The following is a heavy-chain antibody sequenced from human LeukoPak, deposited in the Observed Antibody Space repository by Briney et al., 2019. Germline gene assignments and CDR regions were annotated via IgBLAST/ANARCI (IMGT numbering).Heavy chain of an antibody. Sequence: GGSLRLSCAASGFTFSSYSMSWVRQAPGKGLEWVSAISNSGGSTYYTDSVKGRFTISRDNSKNTLYLQMNSLRAEDTAIYYCITSNWFDPWGQGTLVTVSS. D-gene: IGHD3-10*01. CDR1: GFTFSSYS. V-gene: IGHV3-23*01. J-gene: IGHJ5*02. CDR3: ITSNWFDP. CDR2: ISNSGGST.